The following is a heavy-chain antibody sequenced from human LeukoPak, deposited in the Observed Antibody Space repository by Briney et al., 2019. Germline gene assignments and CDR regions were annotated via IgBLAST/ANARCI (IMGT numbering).Heavy chain of an antibody. CDR1: GGSFSGYY. Sequence: PSETLSLTCAVYGGSFSGYYWSWIRQSPGKGLEWIGYIYDSGSTNYNPSLKSRVTISVDTSKNQFSLKLSSVTAADTAVYYCARGEGHSRWDVSGYNWFDPWGQGTLVTVSS. V-gene: IGHV4-59*01. D-gene: IGHD6-13*01. CDR3: ARGEGHSRWDVSGYNWFDP. J-gene: IGHJ5*02. CDR2: IYDSGST.